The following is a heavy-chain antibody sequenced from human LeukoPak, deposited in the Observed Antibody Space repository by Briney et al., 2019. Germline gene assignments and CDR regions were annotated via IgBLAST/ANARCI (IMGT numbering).Heavy chain of an antibody. V-gene: IGHV4-39*01. CDR3: ASLTYYDFWSGYFFDY. CDR2: IYYSGST. D-gene: IGHD3-3*01. J-gene: IGHJ4*02. CDR1: GGSISSSSYY. Sequence: SETLSLTCTVSGGSISSSSYYWGWIRQPPGKGLEWIGSIYYSGSTYYNPSLESRATISVDTSKNQFSLKLSSVTAADTAVYYCASLTYYDFWSGYFFDYWGQGTLVTVSS.